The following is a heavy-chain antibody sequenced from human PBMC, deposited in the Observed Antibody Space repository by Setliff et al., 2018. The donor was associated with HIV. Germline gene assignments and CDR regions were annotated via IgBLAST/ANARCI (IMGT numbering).Heavy chain of an antibody. CDR2: INQDGSEK. J-gene: IGHJ6*02. V-gene: IGHV3-7*01. D-gene: IGHD3-3*02. CDR3: TRKLAPGHGMDV. Sequence: GGSLRLSCAASGFTFTSYWMIWVRQAPGKGLEWVANINQDGSEKNYVDSVKGRFTISRDNAKNSLYLQMDSLRVEDTTVYYCTRKLAPGHGMDVWGQGTTVTVPS. CDR1: GFTFTSYW.